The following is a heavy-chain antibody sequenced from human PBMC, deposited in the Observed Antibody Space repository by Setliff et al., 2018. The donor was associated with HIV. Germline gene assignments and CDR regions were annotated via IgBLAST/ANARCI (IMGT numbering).Heavy chain of an antibody. J-gene: IGHJ4*02. CDR3: ASVSHTAGPPYDY. Sequence: GASVKVSCKASGCTFHSYGITWVRQAPGQGLEWMGWINPYNGNRNYAQKFQGRVTMTTDTSTSTAYMELRSLRSDDTAVYYCASVSHTAGPPYDYWGRGTLVTVSS. CDR1: GCTFHSYG. CDR2: INPYNGNR. V-gene: IGHV1-18*01.